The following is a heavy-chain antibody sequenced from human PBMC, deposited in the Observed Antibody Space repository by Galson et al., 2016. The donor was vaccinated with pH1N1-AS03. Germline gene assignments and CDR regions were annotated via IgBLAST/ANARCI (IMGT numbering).Heavy chain of an antibody. J-gene: IGHJ6*02. Sequence: SETLSLTCAVSGYSINSGYYWGWIRQPPGKGLQWIGSIYESGTTYYNPSLKSRLTMSVDTSKNQFSLKLSSVSAADTAVYYCVREGSTVTMHHYFGMDVWGQGTSVTVSS. CDR3: VREGSTVTMHHYFGMDV. D-gene: IGHD4-17*01. CDR2: IYESGTT. V-gene: IGHV4-38-2*02. CDR1: GYSINSGYY.